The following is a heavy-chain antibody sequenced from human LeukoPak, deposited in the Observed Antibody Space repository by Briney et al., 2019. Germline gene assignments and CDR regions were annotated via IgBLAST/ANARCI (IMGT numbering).Heavy chain of an antibody. Sequence: GGSLRPSCAASGFTFSSYSMNWVRQAPGKGLEWVSSISSSSSYIYYADSVKGRFTISRDNAKNSLYLQMNSLRAEDTAVYYCASSYDSSGYYGYGGGGTPSPTLDYWGQGTLVTVSS. CDR1: GFTFSSYS. CDR3: ASSYDSSGYYGYGGGGTPSPTLDY. CDR2: ISSSSSYI. V-gene: IGHV3-21*01. J-gene: IGHJ4*02. D-gene: IGHD3-22*01.